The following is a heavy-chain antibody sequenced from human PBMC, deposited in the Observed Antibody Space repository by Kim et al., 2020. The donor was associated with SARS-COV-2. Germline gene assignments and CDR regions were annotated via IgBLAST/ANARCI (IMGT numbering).Heavy chain of an antibody. CDR1: GGSFSGYY. CDR2: INHSGST. Sequence: SETLSLTCTVYGGSFSGYYCSWFRQPPGKGLEWSGEINHSGSTNYNPSLKSRVTISVDTSKNQFSLKLSSLTAADTAVYYCARGDYDFWSGYYRSPSRKYYVDYGGQGTLVTVSS. CDR3: ARGDYDFWSGYYRSPSRKYYVDY. V-gene: IGHV4-34*01. D-gene: IGHD3-3*01. J-gene: IGHJ4*02.